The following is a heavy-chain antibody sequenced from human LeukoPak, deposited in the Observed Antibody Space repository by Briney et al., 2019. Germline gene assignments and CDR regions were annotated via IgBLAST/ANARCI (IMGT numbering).Heavy chain of an antibody. J-gene: IGHJ3*02. CDR1: GGSISSSTYY. CDR2: INYSGST. D-gene: IGHD1-26*01. Sequence: SETLSLTCTVSGGSISSSTYYWGWIRQPPGKGLEWIGSINYSGSTYYNPSLKSRVTISVDTSKNQFSLKLSSVTAADTAVYYCAREVGFSPPQRAFDIWGQGTMVTVSS. CDR3: AREVGFSPPQRAFDI. V-gene: IGHV4-39*07.